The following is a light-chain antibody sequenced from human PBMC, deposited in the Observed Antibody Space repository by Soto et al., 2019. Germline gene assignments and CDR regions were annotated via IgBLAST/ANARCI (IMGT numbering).Light chain of an antibody. CDR1: QSVSSN. Sequence: EIVMTQSPATLSVSPGERATLSCRASQSVSSNLAWYHQKPGQAPRLLIYGASTRVTGIPARFSGSASGTEFTLTISRLQSDDFADYYSQQHNNWPPGTFGPGTKVEIK. CDR3: QQHNNWPPGT. J-gene: IGKJ1*01. V-gene: IGKV3-15*01. CDR2: GAS.